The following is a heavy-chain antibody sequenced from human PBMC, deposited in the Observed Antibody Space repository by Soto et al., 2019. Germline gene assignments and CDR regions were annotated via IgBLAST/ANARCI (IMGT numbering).Heavy chain of an antibody. D-gene: IGHD6-19*01. CDR1: VDSVSSNIAA. J-gene: IGHJ4*02. CDR2: TYYRSKWYH. Sequence: PSQTLSLTCAISVDSVSSNIAAWNWVRQSPSRGLEWLGRTYYRSKWYHDYALSVKSRITTNPDTSKNQVSLQLNSVTPEDTAMYYCTRVSDSSGWFDYWGQGTLVTSPQ. CDR3: TRVSDSSGWFDY. V-gene: IGHV6-1*01.